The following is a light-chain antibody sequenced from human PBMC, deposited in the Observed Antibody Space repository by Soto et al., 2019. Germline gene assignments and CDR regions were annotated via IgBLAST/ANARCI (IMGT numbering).Light chain of an antibody. Sequence: SYELTQPPSVSVAPGQTATITCGGNNIGSKSVHWYQQKPGQAPVVVVYHNSDRPSGIPVRISGSTSGNTATLTISRVEAGDEADYYCRVWDSSSDLVEFGGGTKLTVL. V-gene: IGLV3-21*02. CDR3: RVWDSSSDLVE. CDR1: NIGSKS. CDR2: HNS. J-gene: IGLJ2*01.